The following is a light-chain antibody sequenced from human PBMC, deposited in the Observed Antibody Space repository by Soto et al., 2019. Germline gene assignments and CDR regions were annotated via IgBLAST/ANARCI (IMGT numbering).Light chain of an antibody. J-gene: IGKJ1*01. CDR3: QQYDNLPPTWT. Sequence: DIEMTQSPSSLSASVGDRVAVTCQASQDVTNCLNASHHRPGKAPRLLIYDASTLESGVPARFSGSGSGTDFTFAISSLQPEDIATYYCQQYDNLPPTWTFGQGTKVDIK. CDR1: QDVTNC. CDR2: DAS. V-gene: IGKV1-33*01.